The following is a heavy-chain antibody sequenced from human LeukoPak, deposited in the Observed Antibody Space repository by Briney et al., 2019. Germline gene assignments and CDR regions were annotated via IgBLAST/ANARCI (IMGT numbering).Heavy chain of an antibody. CDR2: IYYSGST. D-gene: IGHD2-2*01. J-gene: IGHJ5*02. CDR3: ARAAVPAARSGWFDP. Sequence: SETLSLTCTVSGGSISSSSSYWGWIRQPPGKGLEWIGSIYYSGSTYYNPSLKSRVTISVDTSKNQFSLKLSSVTAADTAVYYCARAAVPAARSGWFDPWGQGTLVTVSS. V-gene: IGHV4-39*01. CDR1: GGSISSSSSY.